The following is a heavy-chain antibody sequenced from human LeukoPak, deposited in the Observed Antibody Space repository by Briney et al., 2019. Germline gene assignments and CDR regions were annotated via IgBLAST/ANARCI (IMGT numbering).Heavy chain of an antibody. Sequence: GGSLRLSCAASGFTFSNYALTWVRQTPGKGLEWVSAISGSGGNTYYADSVKGRFTISRDNSKNTLYLQMNSLRAEDTAVYYCAKDLVGDPTGAFDIWGQGTMVTVSS. D-gene: IGHD1-26*01. CDR2: ISGSGGNT. V-gene: IGHV3-23*01. J-gene: IGHJ3*02. CDR1: GFTFSNYA. CDR3: AKDLVGDPTGAFDI.